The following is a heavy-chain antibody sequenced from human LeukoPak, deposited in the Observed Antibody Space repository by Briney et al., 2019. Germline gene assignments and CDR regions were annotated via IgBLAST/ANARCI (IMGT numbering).Heavy chain of an antibody. CDR2: IYDTDTT. V-gene: IGHV4-59*01. D-gene: IGHD5-18*01. CDR1: GGSISNYY. CDR3: ARGLRGYSYGPFDY. J-gene: IGHJ4*02. Sequence: KPSETLSLTCTVSGGSISNYYWTWIRQPPGKGLEWIGFIYDTDTTNYNPSLKSRLTISVDTSKSQFSLKLSSVTAADTAVYYCARGLRGYSYGPFDYWGQGALVTVSS.